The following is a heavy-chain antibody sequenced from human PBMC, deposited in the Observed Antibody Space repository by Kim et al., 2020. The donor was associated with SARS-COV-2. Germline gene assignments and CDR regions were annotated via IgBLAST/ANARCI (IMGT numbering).Heavy chain of an antibody. V-gene: IGHV4-61*02. CDR2: IYTSGST. D-gene: IGHD2-15*01. J-gene: IGHJ6*02. CDR3: ARVGPMFRWYSAYYYGMDV. Sequence: SETLSLTCTVSGGSISSGSYYWSWIRQPAGKGLEWIGRIYTSGSTNYNPSLKSRVTISVDTSKNQFSLKLSSVTAADTAVYYCARVGPMFRWYSAYYYGMDVWGQGTTVTVSS. CDR1: GGSISSGSYY.